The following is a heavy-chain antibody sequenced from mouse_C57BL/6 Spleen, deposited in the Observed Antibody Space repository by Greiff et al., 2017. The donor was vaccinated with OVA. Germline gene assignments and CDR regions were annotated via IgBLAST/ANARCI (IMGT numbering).Heavy chain of an antibody. CDR2: IYPGDGDT. CDR3: ARFPLYYGNGMDY. D-gene: IGHD2-1*01. J-gene: IGHJ4*01. Sequence: VQLQQSGAELVKPGASVKISCKASGYAFSSYWMNWVKQRPGKGLEWIGQIYPGDGDTNYNGKFKGKATLTADKSSSTAYMQLSSLTSEDSAVYFCARFPLYYGNGMDYWGQGTSVTVSS. CDR1: GYAFSSYW. V-gene: IGHV1-80*01.